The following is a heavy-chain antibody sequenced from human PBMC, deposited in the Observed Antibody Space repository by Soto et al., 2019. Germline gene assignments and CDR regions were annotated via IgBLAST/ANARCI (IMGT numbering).Heavy chain of an antibody. CDR2: ISSSSSYI. V-gene: IGHV3-21*01. J-gene: IGHJ3*02. CDR1: GFTFSSYS. D-gene: IGHD3-10*01. Sequence: GGSLRLSCAASGFTFSSYSMNWVRQAPGKGLEWVSSISSSSSYIYYADSVKGRFTISRDNAKNILYLQMNSLRAEDTAVYYCARDLRSITMVRHDAFDIWGQGTMVTVSS. CDR3: ARDLRSITMVRHDAFDI.